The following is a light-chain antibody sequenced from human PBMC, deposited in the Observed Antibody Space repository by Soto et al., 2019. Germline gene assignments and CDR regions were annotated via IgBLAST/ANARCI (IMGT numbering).Light chain of an antibody. V-gene: IGKV1-39*01. CDR2: AAS. CDR3: PQSYSTLIP. J-gene: IGKJ5*01. CDR1: QSIRSY. Sequence: DIKMTQSPSSLSSSVGDRVLSTCLASQSIRSYFNWYQQKTGRAPKLLIYAASSLQSGVPSRFSGSGSGTDFTLTISSLQPEDFATYYCPQSYSTLIPFGQGTRLEI.